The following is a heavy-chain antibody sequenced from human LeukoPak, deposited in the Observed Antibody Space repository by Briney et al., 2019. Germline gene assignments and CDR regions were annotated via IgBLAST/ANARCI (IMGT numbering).Heavy chain of an antibody. Sequence: SETLSLTCTVSGVSISSYFWSWIRQPPGKGLEWIGYNSGNTNYNPSLKSRVTISVDTSKNQFSLKLSSVTAADTAVYYCARGRGYGGNYLRAFDIWGQGTMVTVSS. CDR3: ARGRGYGGNYLRAFDI. J-gene: IGHJ3*02. D-gene: IGHD1-26*01. CDR1: GVSISSYF. V-gene: IGHV4-59*08. CDR2: NSGNT.